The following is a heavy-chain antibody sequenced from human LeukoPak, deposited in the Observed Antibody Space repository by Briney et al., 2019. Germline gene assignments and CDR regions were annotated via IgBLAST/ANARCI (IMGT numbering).Heavy chain of an antibody. Sequence: SETLSLTCSVSGGSISSYYWNWIRQPPGKGLEWIGYIYYSGSTKYNPSLKSRVTISIDTSKNQFSLKLRSTTAADTAVYYCARGGGPPSYFDYWGQGTLVTVSS. V-gene: IGHV4-59*01. CDR2: IYYSGST. D-gene: IGHD3-16*01. J-gene: IGHJ4*02. CDR1: GGSISSYY. CDR3: ARGGGPPSYFDY.